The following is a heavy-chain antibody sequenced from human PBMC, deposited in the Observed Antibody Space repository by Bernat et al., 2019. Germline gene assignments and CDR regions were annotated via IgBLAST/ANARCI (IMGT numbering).Heavy chain of an antibody. V-gene: IGHV3-30*18. J-gene: IGHJ4*02. Sequence: QVQLVESGGGVVQPGRSLRLSCAASGFTFSTYGMHWVRQALGKGLEWVAVISYDGSNKYYADSVKGRFTISRDNSKNTLFLQMNSLRAEDTAVYYCTKGPNHYYDSSGYMYYFDYWGQGALVTVSS. D-gene: IGHD3-22*01. CDR1: GFTFSTYG. CDR3: TKGPNHYYDSSGYMYYFDY. CDR2: ISYDGSNK.